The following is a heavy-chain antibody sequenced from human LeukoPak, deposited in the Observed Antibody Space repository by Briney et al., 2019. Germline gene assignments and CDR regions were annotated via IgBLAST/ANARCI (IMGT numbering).Heavy chain of an antibody. CDR1: GFIFSNYG. CDR2: ISASGSAT. J-gene: IGHJ3*02. V-gene: IGHV3-23*01. D-gene: IGHD3-3*01. Sequence: PGGSLRLSCAASGFIFSNYGMNWVRQAPGKGLEWVAAISASGSATSYADSVKGRFTISRDNSKNTLYLQMNSLRAEDTAVYYCARAGDFWSGWTRAFDIWGQGTMVTVSS. CDR3: ARAGDFWSGWTRAFDI.